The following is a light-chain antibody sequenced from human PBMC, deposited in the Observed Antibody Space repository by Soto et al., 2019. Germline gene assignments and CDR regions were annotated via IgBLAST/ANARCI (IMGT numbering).Light chain of an antibody. J-gene: IGKJ2*01. CDR1: QSVSSRH. CDR2: GAS. Sequence: EIVLTQSPGTLSLSPGERATLSCRASQSVSSRHLAWYQQKPGQAPRLLIYGASSRATGIPDRFSGSGSGTAFTLTISRLEPEDFAVYCCQQYDGSLYTFGQGTKLEIQ. V-gene: IGKV3-20*01. CDR3: QQYDGSLYT.